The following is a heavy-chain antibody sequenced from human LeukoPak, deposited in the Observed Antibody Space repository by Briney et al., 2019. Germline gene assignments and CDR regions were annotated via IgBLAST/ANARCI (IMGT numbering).Heavy chain of an antibody. D-gene: IGHD5-18*01. J-gene: IGHJ4*02. Sequence: PSETLSLTCAVYGGSFSGYYWSWIRQPPGKGLEWIGEINHSGSTNYNPSLKSRVTISVDTSKNQFSLKLSSVTAADTAVYYCARGHASYSYGFRYWGQGILVTVSS. CDR3: ARGHASYSYGFRY. CDR2: INHSGST. V-gene: IGHV4-34*01. CDR1: GGSFSGYY.